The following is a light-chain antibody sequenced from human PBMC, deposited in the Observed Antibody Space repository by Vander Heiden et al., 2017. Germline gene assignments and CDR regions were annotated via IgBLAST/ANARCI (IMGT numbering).Light chain of an antibody. V-gene: IGKV4-1*01. CDR2: WAS. CDR1: QSVLSRSNNKFY. Sequence: DIVLTQSTDSLTVSLGERATINCKSSQSVLSRSNNKFYLAWYQQKPGQPPKLLIYWASARESGVPDRFSGSGSGTDFTLTISSLQAEDVAVYYCQQYYSTPWTFGQGTKVEIK. J-gene: IGKJ1*01. CDR3: QQYYSTPWT.